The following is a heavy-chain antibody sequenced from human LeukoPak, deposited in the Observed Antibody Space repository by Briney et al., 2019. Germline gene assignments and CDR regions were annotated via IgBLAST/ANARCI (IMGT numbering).Heavy chain of an antibody. CDR1: GGTFSSYA. Sequence: SVKVSCKASGGTFSSYAIGWVRQAPGQGLEWMGGIIPIFGTANYAQKFQGRVTITADESTSTAYMELSSLRSEDTAVYYCTIVVVPAAKYYYYYYYMDVWGKGTTVTISS. CDR2: IIPIFGTA. D-gene: IGHD2-2*01. J-gene: IGHJ6*03. V-gene: IGHV1-69*01. CDR3: TIVVVPAAKYYYYYYYMDV.